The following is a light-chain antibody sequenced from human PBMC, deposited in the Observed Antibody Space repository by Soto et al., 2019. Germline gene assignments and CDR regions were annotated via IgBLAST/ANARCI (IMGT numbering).Light chain of an antibody. Sequence: DIQMTQSPSSLSASVGDRVTITCQASQNINKYLNWYQQKPGRAPKFLIYGASNLEAGVPSRFRGSGSGTDFTFTISRLQPEDIATYYCQQYENLPTFGQGTRLEI. V-gene: IGKV1-33*01. CDR2: GAS. CDR3: QQYENLPT. CDR1: QNINKY. J-gene: IGKJ5*01.